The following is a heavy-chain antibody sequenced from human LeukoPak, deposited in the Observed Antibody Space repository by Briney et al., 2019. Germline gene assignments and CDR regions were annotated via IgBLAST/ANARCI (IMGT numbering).Heavy chain of an antibody. D-gene: IGHD6-19*01. CDR1: GFTFSSYG. V-gene: IGHV3-30*18. CDR3: AKGRGSGWYEVTFDY. CDR2: ISYDGSNK. Sequence: GRSLRLSCAASGFTFSSYGMHWVRQAPGKGLEWVAVISYDGSNKYYADSVKGRFTISRDNSKNTLYLQMNSLRAEDTAVYYCAKGRGSGWYEVTFDYWGQGTLVTVSS. J-gene: IGHJ4*02.